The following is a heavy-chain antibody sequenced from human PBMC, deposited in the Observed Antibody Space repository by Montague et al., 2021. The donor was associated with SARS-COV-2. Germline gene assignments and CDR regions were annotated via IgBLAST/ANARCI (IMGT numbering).Heavy chain of an antibody. V-gene: IGHV4-39*02. CDR1: GASISTSTDH. Sequence: SETLSLTCSVSGASISTSTDHWAWIRQSPGKGLEWVGNFSYSDSTHYNPSLRSRVTISVDSSKNQFSLKLTSVTAADTAVYYCARGLDHNKGGDYWGQGILVIVSS. J-gene: IGHJ4*02. D-gene: IGHD3-16*01. CDR2: FSYSDST. CDR3: ARGLDHNKGGDY.